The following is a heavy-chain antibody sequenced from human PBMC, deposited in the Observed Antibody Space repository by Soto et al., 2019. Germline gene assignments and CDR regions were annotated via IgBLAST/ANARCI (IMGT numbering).Heavy chain of an antibody. J-gene: IGHJ5*02. D-gene: IGHD3-22*01. V-gene: IGHV4-31*03. Sequence: PSEPLSLTCTVSGGSISSGGYYWSWIRQHPGKVLAWIGYIYYSGSTDYNPSLKCRVTISVDTSKNQFSLKLSSVTAADTAVYYCARTRPSISYYYDSSGYGVLWFDPWGQGTLVTVSS. CDR3: ARTRPSISYYYDSSGYGVLWFDP. CDR1: GGSISSGGYY. CDR2: IYYSGST.